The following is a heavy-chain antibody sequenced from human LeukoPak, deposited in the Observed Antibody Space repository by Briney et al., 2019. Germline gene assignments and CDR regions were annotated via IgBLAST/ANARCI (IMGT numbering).Heavy chain of an antibody. V-gene: IGHV3-30*02. CDR2: IRYDGSNK. CDR1: GFTFSGSA. D-gene: IGHD2-21*01. Sequence: GGSLRLSCAASGFTFSGSAMHWVRQAPGKGLEWGAFIRYDGSNKFFADSVKGRFTISRDNSKNTLFLQMSSLRPEDTAVYYCAKGYSYSFDYWGQGTLVAVSS. CDR3: AKGYSYSFDY. J-gene: IGHJ4*02.